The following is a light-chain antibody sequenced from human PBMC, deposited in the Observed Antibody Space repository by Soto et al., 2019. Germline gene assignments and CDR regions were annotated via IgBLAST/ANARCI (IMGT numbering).Light chain of an antibody. CDR3: AAWDDSLNGPV. V-gene: IGLV1-36*01. CDR1: SSNIGNNA. J-gene: IGLJ2*01. CDR2: YGD. Sequence: QSVLTQPPSVSAAPRQRVTISCSGSSSNIGNNAVNWYQQLPGKAPKLLIYYGDLLPSGVSDRFSGSKSGTSASLSISGLQSPDEADYYCAAWDDSLNGPVFGGGTKLTVL.